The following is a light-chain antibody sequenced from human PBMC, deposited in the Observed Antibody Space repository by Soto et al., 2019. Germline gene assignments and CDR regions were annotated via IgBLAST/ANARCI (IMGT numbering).Light chain of an antibody. CDR2: DVS. CDR1: SSDVGGYNY. Sequence: QSALTQPRSVSGSTGQSVTISCTGTSSDVGGYNYVSWYQQHPGKAPKLMIYDVSKRPSGVPDRFSGSKSGNTASLTISGLQAEDEADYYCCSYAGSYTIVLFGGGTKLTVL. V-gene: IGLV2-11*01. J-gene: IGLJ2*01. CDR3: CSYAGSYTIVL.